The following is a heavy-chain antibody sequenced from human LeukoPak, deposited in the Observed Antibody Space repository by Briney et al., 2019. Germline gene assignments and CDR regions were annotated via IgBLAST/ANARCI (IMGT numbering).Heavy chain of an antibody. V-gene: IGHV4-39*07. CDR2: IYYSGST. D-gene: IGHD6-19*01. CDR1: GGSISSSSYY. J-gene: IGHJ3*02. Sequence: SETLSLTCTVSGGSISSSSYYWGWIRQPPGKGLEWIGSIYYSGSTYYNPSLKSRVTISVDTSKNQFSLKLSSVTAADTAVYYCARGGWLDAFDIWGQGTMVTVSS. CDR3: ARGGWLDAFDI.